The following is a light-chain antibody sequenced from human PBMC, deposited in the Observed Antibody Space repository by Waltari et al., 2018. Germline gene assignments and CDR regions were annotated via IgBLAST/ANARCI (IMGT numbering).Light chain of an antibody. CDR3: QQANSFPWT. Sequence: DIQMTQSPSSVSASVGDRVTITCRASQGISSWLAWSQQKPGKAPKHLIYAASSLQSGVPSRFSGSGSGTDFTLTISSLQPEDFATYYCQQANSFPWTFGQGTKVEIK. J-gene: IGKJ1*01. CDR1: QGISSW. CDR2: AAS. V-gene: IGKV1D-12*01.